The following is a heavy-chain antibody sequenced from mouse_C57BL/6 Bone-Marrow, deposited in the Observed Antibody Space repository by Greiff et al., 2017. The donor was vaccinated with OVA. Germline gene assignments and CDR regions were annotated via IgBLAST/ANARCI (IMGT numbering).Heavy chain of an antibody. CDR3: ANYYGSSSDY. D-gene: IGHD1-1*01. Sequence: LQESGAELARPGASVKLSCKASGYTFTSYGISWVKQRPGQGLEWIGEIYPRSGNTYYNEKFKGKATLTADKSSSTAYMELRSLTSEDSAVYFCANYYGSSSDYWGQGTTLTVSS. CDR2: IYPRSGNT. V-gene: IGHV1-81*01. CDR1: GYTFTSYG. J-gene: IGHJ2*01.